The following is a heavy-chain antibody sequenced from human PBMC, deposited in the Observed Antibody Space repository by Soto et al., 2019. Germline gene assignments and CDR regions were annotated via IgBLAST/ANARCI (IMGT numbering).Heavy chain of an antibody. CDR3: ARGPVPSAIRAYFDY. J-gene: IGHJ4*02. D-gene: IGHD2-2*02. CDR2: ISYDGTKK. V-gene: IGHV3-30-3*01. Sequence: SLRLSCAASGFTFTNHAIHWVRQAPGKGLEWVAVISYDGTKKYYADSVKGRFTISRENSKNTLYLQMNSLKTDDTAVYYCARGPVPSAIRAYFDYWGQGTRVTVSS. CDR1: GFTFTNHA.